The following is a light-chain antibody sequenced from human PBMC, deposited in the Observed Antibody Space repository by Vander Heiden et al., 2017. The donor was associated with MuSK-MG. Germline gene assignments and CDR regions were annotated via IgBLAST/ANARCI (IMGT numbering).Light chain of an antibody. CDR3: QQESTYPRT. J-gene: IGKJ1*01. CDR2: QAS. V-gene: IGKV1-5*03. Sequence: DIQMTQSPSTLSTSVGDRVTITCRASQSISSWLAWYQQKPGKAPKLLIYQASSLESGVPSRFSGSGSGTEFTLTISSLQPDDFATYYCQQESTYPRTFGQGTKVAIK. CDR1: QSISSW.